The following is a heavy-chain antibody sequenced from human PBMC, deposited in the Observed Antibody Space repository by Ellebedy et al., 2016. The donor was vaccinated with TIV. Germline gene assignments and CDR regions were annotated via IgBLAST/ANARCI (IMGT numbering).Heavy chain of an antibody. V-gene: IGHV3-30*02. Sequence: PGGSLRLSCAASGFSFTSNGMHWVRQAPGKGLEWVAFILFVGSNTYYSDSVQGRFTISRDNSENTLYLKMNSLRAEDTAVYYCAKTASKGRGWRTPIDYWGQGTLVTVSS. CDR3: AKTASKGRGWRTPIDY. CDR1: GFSFTSNG. D-gene: IGHD6-19*01. CDR2: ILFVGSNT. J-gene: IGHJ4*02.